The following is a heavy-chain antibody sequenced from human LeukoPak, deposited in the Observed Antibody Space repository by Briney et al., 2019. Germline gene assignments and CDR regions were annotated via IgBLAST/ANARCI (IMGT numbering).Heavy chain of an antibody. Sequence: SETLSLTCTVSGGSISSYYWSWIRQPPGKGLEWIGYIYYSGSTNYNPSLKSRVTISVDTSKNQFSLKLSSVTAADTAVYYCARESYYGSGSEGYFAYWGQGTLVTVSS. V-gene: IGHV4-59*01. D-gene: IGHD3-10*01. CDR1: GGSISSYY. J-gene: IGHJ4*02. CDR3: ARESYYGSGSEGYFAY. CDR2: IYYSGST.